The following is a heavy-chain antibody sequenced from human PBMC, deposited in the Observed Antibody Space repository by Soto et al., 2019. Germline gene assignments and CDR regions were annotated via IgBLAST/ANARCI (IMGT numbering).Heavy chain of an antibody. CDR1: GFTFSNFD. J-gene: IGHJ1*01. V-gene: IGHV3-23*01. CDR2: ISTSGGTT. D-gene: IGHD6-13*01. Sequence: EVPLLESGGGLVQPGGSLRLSCAASGFTFSNFDMSWVRQAPGKGLEWVSGISTSGGTTYYADSVKGRFTSSRDNSKNTLYLQMTSLRAEDTAVYYCATGTAAPAQWGQGTLVTVSS. CDR3: ATGTAAPAQ.